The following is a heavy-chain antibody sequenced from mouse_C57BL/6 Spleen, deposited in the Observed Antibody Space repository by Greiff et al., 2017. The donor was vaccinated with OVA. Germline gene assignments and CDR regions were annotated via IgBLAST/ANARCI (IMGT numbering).Heavy chain of an antibody. Sequence: VHVKQSGPELVKPGASVKMSCKASGYTFTDYNMHWVKQSHGKSLEWIGYINPNNGGTSYNQKFKGKATLTVNKSSSTAYMELRSLTSEDSAVYYCARTPPFDYWGQGTTLTVSS. V-gene: IGHV1-22*01. CDR1: GYTFTDYN. J-gene: IGHJ2*01. CDR2: INPNNGGT. CDR3: ARTPPFDY.